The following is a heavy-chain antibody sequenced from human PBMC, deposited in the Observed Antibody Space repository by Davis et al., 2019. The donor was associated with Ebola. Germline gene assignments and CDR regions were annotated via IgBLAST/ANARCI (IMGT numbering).Heavy chain of an antibody. CDR1: GFTFSSYA. Sequence: GESLKISCAASGFTFSSYAMSWVRQAPGKGLEWVSAISGSGGSTYYADPVKGRFTISRDNSKNTLYLQMNSLRAEDTAVYYCAKDDDNWNDCFDYWGQGTLVTVSS. J-gene: IGHJ4*02. D-gene: IGHD1-1*01. V-gene: IGHV3-23*01. CDR3: AKDDDNWNDCFDY. CDR2: ISGSGGST.